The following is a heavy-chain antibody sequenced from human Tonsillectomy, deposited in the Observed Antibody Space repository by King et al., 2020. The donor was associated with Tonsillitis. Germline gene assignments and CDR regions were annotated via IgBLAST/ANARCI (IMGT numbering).Heavy chain of an antibody. J-gene: IGHJ4*02. CDR2: IIPMFNLV. V-gene: IGHV1-69*04. CDR3: AREGSGLGAALDY. CDR1: GGTFSSYG. Sequence: QLVQSGAEVKKPGSSVKVSCKASGGTFSSYGISWVRQAPGQGLEWMGRIIPMFNLVNYSQKFQGRVTITADKSTSTAYMELSSLRSEDTAVYYCAREGSGLGAALDYWGQGTLAT. D-gene: IGHD6-13*01.